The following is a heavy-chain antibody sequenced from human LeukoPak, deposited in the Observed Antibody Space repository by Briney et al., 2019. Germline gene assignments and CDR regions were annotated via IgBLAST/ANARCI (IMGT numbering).Heavy chain of an antibody. CDR3: AREGVPSDAFDI. Sequence: GASVKVSCKASGGTFSSYAISWVRQAPGQGLEWMGRIIPILGIANYAQKFQGRVTITADKSTSTAYMELSSLRSEDTAVYYCAREGVPSDAFDIWGQGTMVTVSS. D-gene: IGHD3-16*01. CDR1: GGTFSSYA. CDR2: IIPILGIA. V-gene: IGHV1-69*04. J-gene: IGHJ3*02.